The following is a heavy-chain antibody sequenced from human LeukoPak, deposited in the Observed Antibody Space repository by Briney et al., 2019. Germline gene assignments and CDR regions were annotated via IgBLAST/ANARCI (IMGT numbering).Heavy chain of an antibody. J-gene: IGHJ4*02. CDR1: GFTFSDCY. Sequence: PGGSLRLSCIGSGFTFSDCYMYWIRQTPGKGLEWVSYISSSGSAISYADSVKGRFIISRDNAKNSLYLEMISLRAEDTAVYYCARGEDGDPRDYWGQGTLVTVSS. CDR3: ARGEDGDPRDY. D-gene: IGHD4-17*01. CDR2: ISSSGSAI. V-gene: IGHV3-11*01.